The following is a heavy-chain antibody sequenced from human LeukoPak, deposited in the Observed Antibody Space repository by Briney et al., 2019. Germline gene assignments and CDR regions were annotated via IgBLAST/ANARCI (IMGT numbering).Heavy chain of an antibody. Sequence: PSETLSLTCSVSRGSISTYYWSWLRQPPGKGLEWIGFVFYSGTTNSNPSVKSRVSMSVDMSKNHLSLELTSVTAADSAVYYCARSRSSSPYYFDTWGQGTLVTVSS. CDR2: VFYSGTT. D-gene: IGHD6-19*01. CDR1: RGSISTYY. J-gene: IGHJ4*02. CDR3: ARSRSSSPYYFDT. V-gene: IGHV4-59*01.